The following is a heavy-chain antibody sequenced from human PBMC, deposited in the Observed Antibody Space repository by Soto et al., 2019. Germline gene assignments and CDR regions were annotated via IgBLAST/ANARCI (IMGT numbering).Heavy chain of an antibody. Sequence: ASVKVSCKASGYTFTGYYMHWVRQAPGQGLEWMGWINPNSGGTNYAQKFQGWVTMTRDTSISTAYMELSRLRSDDTAVYYCARAGQYNWNYYWFDPWGQGTLVTVSS. CDR2: INPNSGGT. D-gene: IGHD1-7*01. J-gene: IGHJ5*02. V-gene: IGHV1-2*04. CDR1: GYTFTGYY. CDR3: ARAGQYNWNYYWFDP.